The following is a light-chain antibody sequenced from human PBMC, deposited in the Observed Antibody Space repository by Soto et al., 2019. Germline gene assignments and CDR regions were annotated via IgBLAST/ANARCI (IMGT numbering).Light chain of an antibody. V-gene: IGKV3D-15*01. CDR3: QQYDNWPLT. Sequence: EIVMTQSPATLSVSPGERVTLSCRASQSVKGFLAWYQHKPGQAPRLLIYDASTRATGIPARFSGSGSGTEFTLTISSLQSVDFAVYYCQQYDNWPLTFGQGTRLEIK. CDR1: QSVKGF. J-gene: IGKJ5*01. CDR2: DAS.